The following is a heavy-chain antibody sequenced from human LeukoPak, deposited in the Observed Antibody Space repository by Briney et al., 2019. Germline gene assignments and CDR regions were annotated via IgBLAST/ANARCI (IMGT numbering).Heavy chain of an antibody. V-gene: IGHV1-69*06. CDR1: GGTFSSYA. J-gene: IGHJ5*02. Sequence: AASVKVSCKASGGTFSSYAISWVRQAPGQGLEWMGGIIPIFGTANYAQKFQGRVTITADKSTSTAYMELSSLRSEDTAVYYCARDSGSYFWFDPWGQGTLVTVSS. CDR2: IIPIFGTA. CDR3: ARDSGSYFWFDP. D-gene: IGHD3-10*01.